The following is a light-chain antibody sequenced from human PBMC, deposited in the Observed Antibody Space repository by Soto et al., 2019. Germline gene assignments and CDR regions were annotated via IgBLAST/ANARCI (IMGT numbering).Light chain of an antibody. V-gene: IGLV1-51*01. CDR1: NSNIGNKY. Sequence: QSVLTQPPSLSAAPGQKLTISCSGSNSNIGNKYVSWYQLLPGAAPKLLIYDNYKRPSGIPDRFSGSQSGTSATLGITGLQTGDEADYYCGSWDSRLSVVVFGGGTKLTVL. CDR3: GSWDSRLSVVV. CDR2: DNY. J-gene: IGLJ3*02.